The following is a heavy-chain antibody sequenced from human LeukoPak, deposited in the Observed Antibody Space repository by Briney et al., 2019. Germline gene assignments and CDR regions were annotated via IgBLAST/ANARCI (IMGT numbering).Heavy chain of an antibody. Sequence: PSETLSLTCAVYGGSFSGYYWSWIRQPPGKGLEWIGEINHSGSTNYNPSLESRVTISVDTSKNQFSLKLSSVTAADTAVYYCARGLHTVLMVYALNWFDPWGQGTLVTVSS. CDR1: GGSFSGYY. V-gene: IGHV4-34*01. J-gene: IGHJ5*02. D-gene: IGHD2-8*01. CDR3: ARGLHTVLMVYALNWFDP. CDR2: INHSGST.